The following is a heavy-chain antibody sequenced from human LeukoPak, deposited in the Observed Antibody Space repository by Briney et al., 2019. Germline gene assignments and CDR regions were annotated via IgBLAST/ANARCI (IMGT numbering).Heavy chain of an antibody. V-gene: IGHV3-30*18. CDR1: GFTFSSYG. Sequence: GGSLRLSCAASGFTFSSYGMHWVRQAPGKGLEWVAVISYDGSNKYYAGSVKGRFTISRDNSKNTLYLQMNSLRAEDTAVYYCAKSFEVSHQYYYGMDVWGQGTTVTVSS. J-gene: IGHJ6*02. CDR3: AKSFEVSHQYYYGMDV. D-gene: IGHD3-9*01. CDR2: ISYDGSNK.